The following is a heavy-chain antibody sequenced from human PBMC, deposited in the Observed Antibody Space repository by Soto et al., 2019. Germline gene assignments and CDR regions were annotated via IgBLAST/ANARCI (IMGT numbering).Heavy chain of an antibody. CDR1: GFTFSSYG. V-gene: IGHV3-48*01. CDR3: ARGGAARPDY. Sequence: GGSLRLSCAASGFTFSSYGMNWVRQAPEKGLEWVSYISSTGSLTQYADSVNGRLTISRDNGKNALYLQMSSLRVEDTAVYYCARGGAARPDYWGQGTVVTVSS. CDR2: ISSTGSLT. D-gene: IGHD6-13*01. J-gene: IGHJ4*02.